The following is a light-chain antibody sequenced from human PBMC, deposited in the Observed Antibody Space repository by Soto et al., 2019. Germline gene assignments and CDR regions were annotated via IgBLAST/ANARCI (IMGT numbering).Light chain of an antibody. Sequence: DIQMTQSPPTLSASVGDRVAITCRASRSICDWLACYQQKPGRAPKLLSSDVSRLESGVPSRFSGSGSGTEFSLPISGLQTDDLANYHCQQHNNSPWTFGQGTNVELQ. CDR2: DVS. CDR3: QQHNNSPWT. CDR1: RSICDW. J-gene: IGKJ1*01. V-gene: IGKV1-5*01.